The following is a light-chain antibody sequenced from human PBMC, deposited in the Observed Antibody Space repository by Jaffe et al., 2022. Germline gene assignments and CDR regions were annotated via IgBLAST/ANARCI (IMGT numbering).Light chain of an antibody. Sequence: QSVLTQPPSVSAAPGQKVTISCSGSSSNIGNNYVSWYQQFPGTAPKLLIYENYKRPSRIPDRFSGSKFGTSATLDITGLQTGDEADYYCATWDSGPSAGVFGGGTKVTVL. CDR3: ATWDSGPSAGV. V-gene: IGLV1-51*02. CDR2: ENY. CDR1: SSNIGNNY. J-gene: IGLJ3*02.